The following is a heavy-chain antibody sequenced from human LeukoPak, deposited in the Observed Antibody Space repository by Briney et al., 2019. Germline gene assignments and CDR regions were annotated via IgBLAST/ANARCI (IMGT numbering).Heavy chain of an antibody. CDR2: IYYSGST. V-gene: IGHV4-59*01. Sequence: SETLSLTCAVYGGSFSGDYWSWIRQPPGKGLEWIGYIYYSGSTNYNPSLKSRVTISVDTSKNQFSLKLSSVTAADTAVYYCARYAGGGGYFDYWGQGTLVTVSS. D-gene: IGHD2-8*02. CDR1: GGSFSGDY. CDR3: ARYAGGGGYFDY. J-gene: IGHJ4*02.